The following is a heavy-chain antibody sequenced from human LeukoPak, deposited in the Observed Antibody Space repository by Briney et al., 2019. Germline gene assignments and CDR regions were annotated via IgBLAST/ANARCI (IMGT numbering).Heavy chain of an antibody. J-gene: IGHJ4*02. CDR1: GFTFSSYS. V-gene: IGHV3-48*02. Sequence: GGSLRLSCAASGFTFSSYSMNWVRQAPGKGLEWVSYISSNSGTIYYADSVKGRFTISRDNAKNSLYLQMNSPRDEDTAVYYCARSRGSSSFHFDYWGQGTLVTVSS. CDR2: ISSNSGTI. CDR3: ARSRGSSSFHFDY. D-gene: IGHD6-13*01.